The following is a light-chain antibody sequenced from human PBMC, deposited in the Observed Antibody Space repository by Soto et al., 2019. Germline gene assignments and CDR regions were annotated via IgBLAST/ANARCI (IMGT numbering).Light chain of an antibody. CDR1: SANIGSNT. CDR2: SNN. J-gene: IGLJ2*01. V-gene: IGLV1-44*01. Sequence: QSVLTQPPSASGTPGQRVTISCPGSSANIGSNTVNWYQQVPGTAPKLLIFSNNHRPSGVPDRFSGSKSGTSASLAISGLQSEDEADYYCAAWDDSLNGVVFGGGTKGTVL. CDR3: AAWDDSLNGVV.